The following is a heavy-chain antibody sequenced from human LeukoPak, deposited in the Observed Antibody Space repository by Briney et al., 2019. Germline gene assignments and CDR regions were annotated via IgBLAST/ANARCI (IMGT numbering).Heavy chain of an antibody. CDR3: AREFPEYSFGTIDS. CDR1: GFYFSSYT. Sequence: PGGSLRLSCAASGFYFSSYTMHWFRQAPGQGLEYVSAISGSGGDTYAKSVKGRFTVSRDNSKDTLYLELGSLKPEDMAVYYCAREFPEYSFGTIDSWGQGTLLSVSS. D-gene: IGHD5-18*01. V-gene: IGHV3-64*01. J-gene: IGHJ4*02. CDR2: ISGSGGDT.